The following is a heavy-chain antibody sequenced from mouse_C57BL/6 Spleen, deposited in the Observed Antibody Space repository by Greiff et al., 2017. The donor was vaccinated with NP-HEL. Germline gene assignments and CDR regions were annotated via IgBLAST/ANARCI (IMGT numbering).Heavy chain of an antibody. CDR3: ARSPYSNYGYFDV. Sequence: QVQLQQPGAELVMPGASVKLSCKASGYTFTSYWMHWVKQRPGQGLEWIGEIDPSDSYTNYNQKFKGKSTLTVDKSSSTAYMQLSSLTSEDSAVYYCARSPYSNYGYFDVWGTGTTVTVSS. J-gene: IGHJ1*03. CDR2: IDPSDSYT. V-gene: IGHV1-69*01. D-gene: IGHD2-5*01. CDR1: GYTFTSYW.